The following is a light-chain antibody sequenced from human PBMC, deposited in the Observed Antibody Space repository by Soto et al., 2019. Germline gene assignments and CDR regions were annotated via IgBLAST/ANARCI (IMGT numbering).Light chain of an antibody. CDR3: QQRGA. Sequence: EIVLTQSPATLSLSPGERATLSCRASQSVSSYLAWYQQKPGQAPRLLIYDASSRATGIPARFSGSGSGTDFTLTISSLEPEDFAVYYCQQRGAFGPGTKVEI. CDR1: QSVSSY. J-gene: IGKJ3*01. V-gene: IGKV3-11*01. CDR2: DAS.